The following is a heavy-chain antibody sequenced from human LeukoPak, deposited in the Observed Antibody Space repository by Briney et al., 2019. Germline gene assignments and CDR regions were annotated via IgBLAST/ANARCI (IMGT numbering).Heavy chain of an antibody. J-gene: IGHJ6*03. Sequence: PSETLSLTCTVSGGSISSYYWSWIRQPAGKGLEWIGRIYTSGSTNYNPSLKSRVTMSVDTSKNQFSLKLSSVTAADTAVYYCARVVWELRPYYYYMDVWGKGTTVTVSS. V-gene: IGHV4-4*07. D-gene: IGHD1-26*01. CDR2: IYTSGST. CDR1: GGSISSYY. CDR3: ARVVWELRPYYYYMDV.